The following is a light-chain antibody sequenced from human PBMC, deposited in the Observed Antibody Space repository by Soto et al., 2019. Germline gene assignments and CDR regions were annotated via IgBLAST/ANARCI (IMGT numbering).Light chain of an antibody. CDR3: QSYDSSLSAL. CDR2: GNT. J-gene: IGLJ2*01. CDR1: SSNIGAGYD. Sequence: VLTQPPSVSGAPGQRVTISCTGSSSNIGAGYDVHWYQQLPGTAPKLLIYGNTNRPSGVPDRFSGSKSGTSASLAITGLQAEDEADYYCQSYDSSLSALFGGGTKLTVL. V-gene: IGLV1-40*01.